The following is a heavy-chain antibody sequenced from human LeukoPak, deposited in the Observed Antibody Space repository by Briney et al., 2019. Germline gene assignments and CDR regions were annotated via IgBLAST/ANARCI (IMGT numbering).Heavy chain of an antibody. Sequence: PGGSLRLSCAASGFTFSSYAMHWVRQAPGKGLEWVAVISYDGSNKYYADSVKGRFTISSDNSKNTLYLQMNSLRAEDTAVYYCARDGKQWLALVYFDYWGQGTLVTVSS. CDR1: GFTFSSYA. V-gene: IGHV3-30*01. CDR3: ARDGKQWLALVYFDY. D-gene: IGHD6-19*01. J-gene: IGHJ4*02. CDR2: ISYDGSNK.